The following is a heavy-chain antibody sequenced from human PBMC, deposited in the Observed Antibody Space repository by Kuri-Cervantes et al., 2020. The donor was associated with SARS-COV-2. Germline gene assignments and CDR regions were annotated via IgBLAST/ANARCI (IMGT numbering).Heavy chain of an antibody. J-gene: IGHJ5*02. CDR2: INSDGSST. CDR1: GFTFSSYW. V-gene: IGHV3-74*01. D-gene: IGHD3-22*01. Sequence: GESLKISCAASGFTFSSYWMHWVRQAPGKGLVWVSRINSDGSSTSYADSVKGRFTISRDNAKNTLYLQMNSLRAEDTAVYYCAKGLNYYDSSGYETWGQGTLVTVSS. CDR3: AKGLNYYDSSGYET.